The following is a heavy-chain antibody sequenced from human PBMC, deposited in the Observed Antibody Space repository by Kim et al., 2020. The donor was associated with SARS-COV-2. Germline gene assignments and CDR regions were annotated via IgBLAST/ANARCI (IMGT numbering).Heavy chain of an antibody. J-gene: IGHJ6*02. CDR3: ASENQLAEGIYYYYGMDV. V-gene: IGHV3-30*01. Sequence: KGRITISRDNSKTTLYLQMNSLRAEDTAVYYCASENQLAEGIYYYYGMDVWGQGTTVTVSS. D-gene: IGHD6-13*01.